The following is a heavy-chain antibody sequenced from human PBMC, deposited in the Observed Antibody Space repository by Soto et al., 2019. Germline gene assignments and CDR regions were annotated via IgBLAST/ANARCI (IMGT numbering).Heavy chain of an antibody. J-gene: IGHJ6*04. CDR3: ARSPRISRAGDV. V-gene: IGHV1-18*01. Sequence: QVHMEQSGAEVRRPGASLNVSCKASGYAFISHGVTWVRQAPGQGLEWMGWINPYNGNTNYAQKFQGRVTLTADKTTSTAYMELRSLMADDTALYYCARSPRISRAGDVWGKGTAVVVSS. CDR1: GYAFISHG. CDR2: INPYNGNT.